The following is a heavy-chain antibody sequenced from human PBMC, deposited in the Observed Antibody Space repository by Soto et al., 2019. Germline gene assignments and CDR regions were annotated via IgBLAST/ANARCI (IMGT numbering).Heavy chain of an antibody. D-gene: IGHD3-10*01. CDR2: IWYDGSNK. V-gene: IGHV3-33*01. Sequence: GGSLRLSCAASGFTFSSYGMHWVRQAPGKGLEWVAVIWYDGSNKYYADSVKGRFTISRDNSKNTLYLQMNSLRAEDTAVYYCARRGATMVRGVNYYYYYYMDVWGKGTTVTVSS. J-gene: IGHJ6*03. CDR1: GFTFSSYG. CDR3: ARRGATMVRGVNYYYYYYMDV.